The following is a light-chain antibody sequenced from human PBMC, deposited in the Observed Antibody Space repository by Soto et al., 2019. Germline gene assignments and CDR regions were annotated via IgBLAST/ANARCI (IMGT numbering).Light chain of an antibody. CDR1: QSVSSSY. CDR2: GAS. V-gene: IGKV3-20*01. J-gene: IGKJ1*01. CDR3: QQYGSSPRKT. Sequence: EIVLTQSPGTLSLSPGERATLSCRASQSVSSSYLAWYQQKPGQAPRLLIYGASIRATGIQDRFSGSGSGTDFTLTISRLEPEEFAVYYCQQYGSSPRKTFGQGTNVEIK.